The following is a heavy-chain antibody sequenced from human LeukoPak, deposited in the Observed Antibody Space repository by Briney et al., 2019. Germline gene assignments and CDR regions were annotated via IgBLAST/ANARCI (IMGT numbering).Heavy chain of an antibody. CDR3: ARLRPYYYYGMDV. V-gene: IGHV4-34*01. CDR2: INHSGST. CDR1: GFTFRDFY. Sequence: PGGSLRLSCLASGFTFRDFYMSWIRQVPGKGLEWIGEINHSGSTNYNPSLKSRVTISVDTSKNQFSLKLSSVTAADTAVYYCARLRPYYYYGMDVWGQGTTVTVSS. J-gene: IGHJ6*02.